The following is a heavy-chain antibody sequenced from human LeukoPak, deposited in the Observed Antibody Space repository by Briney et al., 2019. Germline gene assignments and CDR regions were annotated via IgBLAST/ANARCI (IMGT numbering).Heavy chain of an antibody. CDR1: GFTFSSYE. J-gene: IGHJ3*02. CDR2: ISSSGSTI. D-gene: IGHD2-8*01. Sequence: GGSLRLSCAASGFTFSSYEMNWVRQAPGKGLEWVSYISSSGSTIYCADSVKGRFTISRDNAKNSLYLQMNSLRAEDTAVYYCARSLDIVLMVYAGDAFDIWGQGTMVTVSS. CDR3: ARSLDIVLMVYAGDAFDI. V-gene: IGHV3-48*03.